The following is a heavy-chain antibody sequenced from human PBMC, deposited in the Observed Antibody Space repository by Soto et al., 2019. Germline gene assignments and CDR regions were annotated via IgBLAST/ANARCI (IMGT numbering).Heavy chain of an antibody. Sequence: SETLSLTCTGSNGCINRYYWSWILQPAGKGLEWIGLVYTTGYANYNPSLKNPVTMSFETSKNQFSLKLSSLTAADTAVYYCARGGGIGAHNLFAPWGQGTLVTVTS. J-gene: IGHJ5*02. V-gene: IGHV4-4*07. D-gene: IGHD2-15*01. CDR3: ARGGGIGAHNLFAP. CDR1: NGCINRYY. CDR2: VYTTGYA.